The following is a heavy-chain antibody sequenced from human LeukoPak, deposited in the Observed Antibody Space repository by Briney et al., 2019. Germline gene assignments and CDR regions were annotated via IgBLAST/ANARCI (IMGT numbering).Heavy chain of an antibody. J-gene: IGHJ5*02. Sequence: SVKVSCKASGGTSSRYAISWVRQTPGQGLEWMGGIIPIFGTANYAQKFQGRVTITADESTSTAYMELSSLRSEDTAVYYCARADCSGGSCYSSWFDPWGKATLVTVSS. CDR1: GGTSSRYA. V-gene: IGHV1-69*13. CDR2: IIPIFGTA. D-gene: IGHD2-15*01. CDR3: ARADCSGGSCYSSWFDP.